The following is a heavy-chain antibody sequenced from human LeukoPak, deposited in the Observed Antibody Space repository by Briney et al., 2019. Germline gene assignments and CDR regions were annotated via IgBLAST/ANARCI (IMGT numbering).Heavy chain of an antibody. D-gene: IGHD3-22*01. Sequence: ASVKVSCKASGYTFTGYYMHWVRQAPGQGLEWMGRINPNSGGTNYAQKFQGRVTMTRDTPISTAYMELSRLRSDDTAVYYWASAKYYDSSGYLAGCFDYWGQGTLVTVSS. J-gene: IGHJ4*02. CDR2: INPNSGGT. V-gene: IGHV1-2*06. CDR1: GYTFTGYY. CDR3: ASAKYYDSSGYLAGCFDY.